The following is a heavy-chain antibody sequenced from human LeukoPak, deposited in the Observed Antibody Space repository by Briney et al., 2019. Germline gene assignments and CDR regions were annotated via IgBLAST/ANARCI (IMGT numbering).Heavy chain of an antibody. J-gene: IGHJ4*02. V-gene: IGHV3-23*01. CDR3: ARSMLYSSSWYVEEREYYFDY. CDR1: GFTFSSYA. CDR2: ISGSGGST. D-gene: IGHD6-13*01. Sequence: GGSLRLSCAASGFTFSSYAMSWVRQAPGKGLERVSAISGSGGSTYYADSVKGRFTISRDNSKNTLYLQMNSLRAEDTAVYYCARSMLYSSSWYVEEREYYFDYWGQGTLVTVSS.